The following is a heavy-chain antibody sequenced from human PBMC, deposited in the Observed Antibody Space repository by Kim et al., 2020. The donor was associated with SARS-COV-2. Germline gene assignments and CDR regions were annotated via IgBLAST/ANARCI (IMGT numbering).Heavy chain of an antibody. Sequence: ASVKVSCKASGYTFTSYAMHWVRQAPGQRLEWMGWINAGNGNTKYSQKFQGRVTITRDTSASTAYMELSSLRSEDTAVYYCARGQKYYDFWSGYAAFDPWGQGTLVTVSS. CDR3: ARGQKYYDFWSGYAAFDP. CDR2: INAGNGNT. J-gene: IGHJ5*02. D-gene: IGHD3-3*01. CDR1: GYTFTSYA. V-gene: IGHV1-3*01.